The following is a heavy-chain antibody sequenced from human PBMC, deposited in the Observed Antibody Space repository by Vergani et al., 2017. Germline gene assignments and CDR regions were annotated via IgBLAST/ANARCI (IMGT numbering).Heavy chain of an antibody. J-gene: IGHJ4*02. Sequence: QVQLQQWGAGLLKPSETLSLTCAVYGGSFSGYYWSWIRQPPGKGLEWIGEINHSGSTNYNPSLKSRVTISVDTSQNQFSLKLSSVTAADTAVYYCASVSGYYFYLNYWGQGTLVTVSS. CDR2: INHSGST. V-gene: IGHV4-34*01. D-gene: IGHD3-22*01. CDR1: GGSFSGYY. CDR3: ASVSGYYFYLNY.